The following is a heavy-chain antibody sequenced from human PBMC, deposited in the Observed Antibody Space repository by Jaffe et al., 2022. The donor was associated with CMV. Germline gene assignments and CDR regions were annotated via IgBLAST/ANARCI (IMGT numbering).Heavy chain of an antibody. CDR3: VRGSTPRYYDMLTGQYHWYYYMDV. V-gene: IGHV3-13*05. D-gene: IGHD3-9*01. CDR2: IGTAGDP. J-gene: IGHJ6*03. Sequence: EVQLVESGGGLVQPGGSLRLSCTASGFTFSSYDMHWVRQPTGKGLEWVSSIGTAGDPYYPGSVQGRFTISRENAKNSFFLQMTSLRAGDTAVYYCVRGSTPRYYDMLTGQYHWYYYMDVWGKGTTVTVSS. CDR1: GFTFSSYD.